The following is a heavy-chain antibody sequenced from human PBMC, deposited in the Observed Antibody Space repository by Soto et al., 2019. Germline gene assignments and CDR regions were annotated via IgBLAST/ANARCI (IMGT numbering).Heavy chain of an antibody. D-gene: IGHD3-3*01. CDR3: TTQVRAPVTIYLPDVQFDY. J-gene: IGHJ4*02. Sequence: EVQLVESGGGLVQPGGSLKLSCVASGFDFSGSVVHWVRQASGKGLEWLGRIRTIANRYPTSYSASVKGRFTISRDDSKNTAYLQMSSLETEDTAVYYCTTQVRAPVTIYLPDVQFDYWGQGTPVTVPS. CDR1: GFDFSGSV. CDR2: IRTIANRYPT. V-gene: IGHV3-73*02.